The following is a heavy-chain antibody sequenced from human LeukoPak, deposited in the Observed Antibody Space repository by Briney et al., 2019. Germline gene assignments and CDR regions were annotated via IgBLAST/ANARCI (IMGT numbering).Heavy chain of an antibody. CDR3: ARCRPYYYYMDV. J-gene: IGHJ6*03. V-gene: IGHV1-2*02. CDR1: GYIFTGYY. CDR2: INPKSGGT. Sequence: GASVKVSCKASGYIFTGYYMHWVRQAPGQGLEWMGWINPKSGGTNYAQKFQGRVTMTRDTSISAAYMELSRLRYDDTAVYYCARCRPYYYYMDVWGKGTTVTVSS.